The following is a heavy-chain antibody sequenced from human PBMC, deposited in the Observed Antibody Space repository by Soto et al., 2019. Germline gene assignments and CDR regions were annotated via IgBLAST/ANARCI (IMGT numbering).Heavy chain of an antibody. Sequence: PSETLSLTCAVSGGSISSGGYSWSWIRQPPGKGLEWIGYIYHIGSTYYNPSLKSRVTISVDRSKNQFSLKLSSVTAADTAVYYCARAEYSSGYDYWGQGTLVTVSS. J-gene: IGHJ4*02. D-gene: IGHD6-19*01. CDR2: IYHIGST. V-gene: IGHV4-30-2*01. CDR1: GGSISSGGYS. CDR3: ARAEYSSGYDY.